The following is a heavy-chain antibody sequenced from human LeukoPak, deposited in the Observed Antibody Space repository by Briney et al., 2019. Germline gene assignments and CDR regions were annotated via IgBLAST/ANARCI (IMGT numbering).Heavy chain of an antibody. D-gene: IGHD3-10*01. J-gene: IGHJ3*02. Sequence: GGSLRLSCAASEFTFSSYGMHWVRQAPGKGLVWVSRISPDGSTTSYADSVKGRFTISRDNAKNTLYLQMKSLRAEDTAVYYCARAGAPHAFDIWGQGTMVTVSS. CDR3: ARAGAPHAFDI. CDR2: ISPDGSTT. CDR1: EFTFSSYG. V-gene: IGHV3-74*01.